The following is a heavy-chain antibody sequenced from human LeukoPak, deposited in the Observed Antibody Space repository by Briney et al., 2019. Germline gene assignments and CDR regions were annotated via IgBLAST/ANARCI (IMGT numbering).Heavy chain of an antibody. CDR2: IYFSGST. V-gene: IGHV4-59*08. Sequence: PSETLSLTCTVSGGSINSYYWSWIRQPPGKGLEWIGYIYFSGSTKYNPSLKGRVTISVDTSKNQFSLKLNSVTAADTAVYYCARHPGSNWYADRWGQGTLVTVSS. CDR3: ARHPGSNWYADR. CDR1: GGSINSYY. D-gene: IGHD6-13*01. J-gene: IGHJ4*02.